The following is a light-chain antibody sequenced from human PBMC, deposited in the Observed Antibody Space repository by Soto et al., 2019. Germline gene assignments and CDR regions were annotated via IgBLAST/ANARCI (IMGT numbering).Light chain of an antibody. V-gene: IGKV3-20*01. CDR3: QQYGSSPAT. CDR2: GAS. CDR1: QSVYNTY. Sequence: EIVLTQSPGTLSLSPGERATLSCRASQSVYNTYLGWYQQKPGQAPRLLIYGASSRTTGTPDRFNGGGSGTDFTLTISRLQPEDFVVYYCQQYGSSPATFGQGTKVEF. J-gene: IGKJ2*01.